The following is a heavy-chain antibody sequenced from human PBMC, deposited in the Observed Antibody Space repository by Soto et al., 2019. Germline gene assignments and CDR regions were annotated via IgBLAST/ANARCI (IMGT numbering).Heavy chain of an antibody. CDR1: GYTFTSYD. J-gene: IGHJ6*02. Sequence: QVQLVQSGAEVKKPGASVKVSCKASGYTFTSYDINRVGQATGQGLEWMGWMNPNSGNTGYAQKFQGRVTMTRNTSISTAYMALSSLTAEDTAVYYCAREKTSYGMDVWGQGTTVTVSS. V-gene: IGHV1-8*01. CDR2: MNPNSGNT. CDR3: AREKTSYGMDV.